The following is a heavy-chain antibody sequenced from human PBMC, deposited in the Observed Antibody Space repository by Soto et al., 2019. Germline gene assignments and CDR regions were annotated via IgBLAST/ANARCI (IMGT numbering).Heavy chain of an antibody. V-gene: IGHV3-23*01. CDR3: AKDRRAGGNYGFYSDF. D-gene: IGHD1-7*01. Sequence: GGSLRLSCAASGFTFSSYGMTWVRQAPGKGLEWVSFSSATGAGTYYADSVKGRFTISRDNSKTTLYLQMTSLRADDTAVYYCAKDRRAGGNYGFYSDFWGQGALVTVSS. CDR1: GFTFSSYG. J-gene: IGHJ4*02. CDR2: SSATGAGT.